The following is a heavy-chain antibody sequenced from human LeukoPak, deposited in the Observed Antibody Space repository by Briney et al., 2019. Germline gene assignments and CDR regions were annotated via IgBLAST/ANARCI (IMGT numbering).Heavy chain of an antibody. CDR1: GGTFSSYA. V-gene: IGHV1-69*04. Sequence: SVKVSCKASGGTFSSYAISWVRQAPRQRLEWMGRIIPIFGIANYAQKFQGRVTITADKSTTTAYMELSSLRSEDTAVYYCATVLGVVVPAADTNYFDYWGQGALVTVSS. D-gene: IGHD2-2*01. CDR2: IIPIFGIA. CDR3: ATVLGVVVPAADTNYFDY. J-gene: IGHJ4*02.